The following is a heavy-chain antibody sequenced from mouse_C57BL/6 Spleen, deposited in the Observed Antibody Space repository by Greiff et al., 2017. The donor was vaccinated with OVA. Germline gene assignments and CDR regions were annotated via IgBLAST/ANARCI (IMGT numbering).Heavy chain of an antibody. V-gene: IGHV8-12*01. CDR1: GFSLSTSGMG. CDR3: ARHYYGSSSGFAY. D-gene: IGHD1-1*01. Sequence: QVTLKVSGPGISQSSQTLSLSCSFSGFSLSTSGMGVSWLRPPSGMGREWLAHTYWDDDKCYDPFLHSRPPTSKDTARNQVVLTITSVDTADAATYYGARHYYGSSSGFAYWGQGTLVTVSA. CDR2: TYWDDDK. J-gene: IGHJ3*01.